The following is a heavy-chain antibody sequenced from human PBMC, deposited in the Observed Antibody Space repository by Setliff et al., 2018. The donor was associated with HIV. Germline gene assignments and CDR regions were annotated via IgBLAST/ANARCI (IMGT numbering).Heavy chain of an antibody. Sequence: KPSETLSLTCTVSGGSINSGSYYWGWIRQPPEKGLEWIGTMFYSGSTYYNPSLKSRVTIFIDTSKNQFSLRLSSVTAADTAVYYCARFYDYYGHRLDYWGQGTQVTVPQ. CDR3: ARFYDYYGHRLDY. D-gene: IGHD3-16*01. V-gene: IGHV4-39*01. CDR1: GGSINSGSYY. CDR2: MFYSGST. J-gene: IGHJ4*02.